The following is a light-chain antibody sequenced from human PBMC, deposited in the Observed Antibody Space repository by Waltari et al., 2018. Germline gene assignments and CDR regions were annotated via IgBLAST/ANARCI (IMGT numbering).Light chain of an antibody. CDR1: SSNTGRNI. V-gene: IGLV1-44*01. CDR2: SND. CDR3: TSWDDSLNGYWV. J-gene: IGLJ3*02. Sequence: QSVLTQPPSAPGAPGQRVSIYCSCDSSNTGRNIVNWYQQFQGTAPSNLIYSNDQRPSGVPDRFSGSKSGTSASLAISGLRSEDEADYYCTSWDDSLNGYWVFGGGTRLTVL.